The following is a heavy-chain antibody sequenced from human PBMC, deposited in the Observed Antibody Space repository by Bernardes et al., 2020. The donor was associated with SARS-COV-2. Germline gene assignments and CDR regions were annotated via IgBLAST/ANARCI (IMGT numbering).Heavy chain of an antibody. Sequence: GGSLRLSCAASGFTFSSYAMSWVRQAPGKGLEWVSAISGSGDSTQIIFYADSVKGRFTISRDNSMNTLYLQMNSLRAEDTAVYYCAREFGIWSAFDYWGQGTLVTVSS. J-gene: IGHJ4*02. D-gene: IGHD3-3*01. CDR2: ISGSGDSTQII. V-gene: IGHV3-23*01. CDR1: GFTFSSYA. CDR3: AREFGIWSAFDY.